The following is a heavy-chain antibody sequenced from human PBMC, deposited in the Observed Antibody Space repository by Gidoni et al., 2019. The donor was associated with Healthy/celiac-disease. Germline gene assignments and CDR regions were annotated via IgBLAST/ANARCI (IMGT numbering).Heavy chain of an antibody. CDR1: GFTFSSYD. J-gene: IGHJ3*02. CDR3: ARGGYGDPTESGAFDI. D-gene: IGHD4-17*01. V-gene: IGHV3-13*01. Sequence: EVQLVESGGGLVQPGGSLRLSCAAYGFTFSSYDMHWVRQATGKGLEWVSAIGTAGDTYYPGSVKGRFTISRENAKNSLYLQMNSLSAGDTAVYSCARGGYGDPTESGAFDIWGQGTMVTVSS. CDR2: IGTAGDT.